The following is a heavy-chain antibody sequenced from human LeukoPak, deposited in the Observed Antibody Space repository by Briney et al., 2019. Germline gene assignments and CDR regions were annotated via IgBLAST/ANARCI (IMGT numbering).Heavy chain of an antibody. J-gene: IGHJ4*02. V-gene: IGHV1-8*03. CDR3: AREGCSGGSCYLGY. CDR1: GYTFTSYD. Sequence: ASVKVCCKASGYTFTSYDISWVRQATGQGLEWMGWVNPNSGNTDYAQKFQGRVTITRNTSISTAYMELSSLSSEDTAVYYCAREGCSGGSCYLGYGGQGTLVTVSS. D-gene: IGHD2-15*01. CDR2: VNPNSGNT.